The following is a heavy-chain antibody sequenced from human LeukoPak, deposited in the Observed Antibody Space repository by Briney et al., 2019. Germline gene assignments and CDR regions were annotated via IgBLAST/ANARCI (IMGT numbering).Heavy chain of an antibody. D-gene: IGHD2-2*01. J-gene: IGHJ4*02. CDR1: GYTFTNYY. V-gene: IGHV1-46*01. CDR2: INPSGSNT. CDR3: ARSGSSTSCPRDY. Sequence: ASVKVSCKASGYTFTNYYMHWVRQAPGQGLEWMGIINPSGSNTSYAQKFQGRVTMTRDTSTSTVYMELSSLRSEDTAVHYCARSGSSTSCPRDYWGQGTLVTVAS.